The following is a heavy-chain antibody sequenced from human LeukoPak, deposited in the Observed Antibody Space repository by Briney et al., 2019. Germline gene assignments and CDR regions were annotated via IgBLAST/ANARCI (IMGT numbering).Heavy chain of an antibody. V-gene: IGHV1-58*02. CDR3: AAESPYDSNLDY. D-gene: IGHD3-22*01. CDR2: IVVGSGNT. Sequence: SVNVSCKASGFTFTSSAMQWVRQPRGQRLEWIGWIVVGSGNTNYAQKFQERVTTTRDMSTSTAYMELSSLRSEDTAVYYCAAESPYDSNLDYWGQGTLVTVSS. J-gene: IGHJ4*02. CDR1: GFTFTSSA.